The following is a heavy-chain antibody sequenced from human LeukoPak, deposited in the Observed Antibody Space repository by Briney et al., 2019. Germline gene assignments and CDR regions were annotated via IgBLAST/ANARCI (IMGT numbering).Heavy chain of an antibody. Sequence: GGSLRLSCVASGFTFIDYYMSWIRQAPGKGLEGVSYISSSGSTIYYADSVKGRFTISRDNAKNSLDLQMNSLRVEDTAIYYCVKVAKYYYGSETYYFFEHWGQGTPVTAS. V-gene: IGHV3-11*04. J-gene: IGHJ4*02. CDR1: GFTFIDYY. CDR3: VKVAKYYYGSETYYFFEH. D-gene: IGHD3-10*01. CDR2: ISSSGSTI.